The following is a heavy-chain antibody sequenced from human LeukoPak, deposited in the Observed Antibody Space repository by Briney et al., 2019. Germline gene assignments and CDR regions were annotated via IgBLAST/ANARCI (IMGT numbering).Heavy chain of an antibody. Sequence: PSETLSLTCSVSGASISSQYWTWIQQPPGKGLEWIGYIYNSGSTNYNPSLKSRVTMSIDTSKNQFSLRLTSVSAADTAVYYCACRRIDSMYNWFDPWGQGTLVIVSS. J-gene: IGHJ5*02. V-gene: IGHV4-59*11. CDR2: IYNSGST. CDR3: ACRRIDSMYNWFDP. D-gene: IGHD2-21*01. CDR1: GASISSQY.